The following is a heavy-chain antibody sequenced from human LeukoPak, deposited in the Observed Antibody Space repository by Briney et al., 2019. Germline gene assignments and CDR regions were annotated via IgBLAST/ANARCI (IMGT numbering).Heavy chain of an antibody. V-gene: IGHV3-23*01. CDR2: ISGSGGST. D-gene: IGHD6-19*01. Sequence: PGGSLRLSCAASGFTFSSYAMSWVRQAPGKGLEWVSAISGSGGSTYYADSVKGRFTISKDNSKNTLYLQMNSLRAEDTAVYYCAKDIEDSSGWSPCDYWGQGTLVTVSS. J-gene: IGHJ4*02. CDR3: AKDIEDSSGWSPCDY. CDR1: GFTFSSYA.